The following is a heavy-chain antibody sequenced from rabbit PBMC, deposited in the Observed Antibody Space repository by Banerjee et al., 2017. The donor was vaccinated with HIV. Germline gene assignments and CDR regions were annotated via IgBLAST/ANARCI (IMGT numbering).Heavy chain of an antibody. Sequence: QQLEESGGGLVQPEGSLTLTCTPSGFSFSNSWICWVRQAPGKGLEWIGTIYADKRSTDYASWVSGRFTISSDNAQNIVHLQMNSLTAADTATYFCARDAGYGGVGYAGAFDPWGQGTLVTVS. V-gene: IGHV1S7*01. CDR3: ARDAGYGGVGYAGAFDP. CDR2: IYADKRST. CDR1: GFSFSNSW. D-gene: IGHD4-2*01. J-gene: IGHJ2*01.